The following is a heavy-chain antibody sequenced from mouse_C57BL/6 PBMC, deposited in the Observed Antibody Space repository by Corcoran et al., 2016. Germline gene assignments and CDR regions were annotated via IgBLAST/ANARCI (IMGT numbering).Heavy chain of an antibody. V-gene: IGHV9-3*01. CDR1: GYTFTTYG. D-gene: IGHD1-1*01. CDR2: INTYSGVP. CDR3: ARRLRYGSNFDY. J-gene: IGHJ2*01. Sequence: QIQLVQSGPELKKPGETVKISCKASGYTFTTYGMSWVKQAPGKGLQWMGWINTYSGVPTYADDFKGRFAFSLETSASTTYLQINNLKNEDTATYCCARRLRYGSNFDYWGQGTTLTVSS.